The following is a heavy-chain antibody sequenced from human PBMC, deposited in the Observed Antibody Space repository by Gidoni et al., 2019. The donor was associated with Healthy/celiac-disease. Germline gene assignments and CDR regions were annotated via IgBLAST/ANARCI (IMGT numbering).Heavy chain of an antibody. CDR1: GFTFDAYA. J-gene: IGHJ1*01. V-gene: IGHV3-9*01. D-gene: IGHD2-15*01. Sequence: EVQLVESGGGLVQPGRSLRLSCAASGFTFDAYALPWVRQAPGKGLEWVSGISGNSGSIGYADSGKGRVTISRDNAKNSLYLQMNSLRAEDTALYYCAKGYCSGGSCYSNPLGYFQHWGQGTLVTVSS. CDR2: ISGNSGSI. CDR3: AKGYCSGGSCYSNPLGYFQH.